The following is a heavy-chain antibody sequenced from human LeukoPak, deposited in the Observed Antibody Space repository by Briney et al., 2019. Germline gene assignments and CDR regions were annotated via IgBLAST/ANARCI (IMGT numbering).Heavy chain of an antibody. CDR2: IIPIFGTA. CDR3: ASLYSGSYYPFDY. J-gene: IGHJ4*02. V-gene: IGHV1-69*13. CDR1: GGTFSSYA. D-gene: IGHD1-26*01. Sequence: ASVKVSCKASGGTFSSYAISWVRQAPGQGLEWMGGIIPIFGTANYAQKFQGRVTITADESTSTAYMELSSPRSEDTAVYYCASLYSGSYYPFDYWGQGTLVTVSS.